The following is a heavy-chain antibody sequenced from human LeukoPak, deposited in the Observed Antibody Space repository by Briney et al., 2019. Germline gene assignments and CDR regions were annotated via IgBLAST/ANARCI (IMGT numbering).Heavy chain of an antibody. V-gene: IGHV4-34*01. CDR3: ASRKLGNDY. D-gene: IGHD7-27*01. CDR2: IHHSGST. Sequence: PSETLSLTCAVYGGSFSGYYWSWIRQPPGKGLECIGEIHHSGSTNYNPSLKSRVTLSVDTSKNQFSLKLSSVTAADTAVYYCASRKLGNDYWGQGTLVTVSS. J-gene: IGHJ4*02. CDR1: GGSFSGYY.